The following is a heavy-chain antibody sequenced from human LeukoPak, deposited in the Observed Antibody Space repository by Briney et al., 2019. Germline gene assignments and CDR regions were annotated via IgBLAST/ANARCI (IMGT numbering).Heavy chain of an antibody. CDR1: GLIVSSNY. Sequence: PGGSLRLSCAASGLIVSSNYMTWVRQAPGKGLEWVSVIYSGGSTYYADSVKGRFTISRDNSKNTLYLQMHSLRVEDTAVYYCARGCGGSSTSCPGDAFDIWGQGTMVTVSS. CDR3: ARGCGGSSTSCPGDAFDI. D-gene: IGHD2-2*01. J-gene: IGHJ3*02. CDR2: IYSGGST. V-gene: IGHV3-53*01.